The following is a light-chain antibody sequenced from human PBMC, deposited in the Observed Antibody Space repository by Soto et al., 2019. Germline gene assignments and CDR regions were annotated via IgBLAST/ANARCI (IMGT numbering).Light chain of an antibody. Sequence: QSVLTQPRSVSGSPGQSVTISCTGTKSDLGDYNYVSWFQQHPGKTPKLMIYDVTRRPSGVPDRFSGSQSGNTASLTISGLQAEDEADYYCCSYGSTYTYVFGTGTKVTV. CDR3: CSYGSTYTYV. V-gene: IGLV2-11*01. J-gene: IGLJ1*01. CDR1: KSDLGDYNY. CDR2: DVT.